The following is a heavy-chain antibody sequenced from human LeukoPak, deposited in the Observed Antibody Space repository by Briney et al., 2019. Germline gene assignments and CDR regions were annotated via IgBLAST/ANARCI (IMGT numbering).Heavy chain of an antibody. J-gene: IGHJ6*03. Sequence: ASVKVSCKASGYTFTRHYMNWVRQAPGQGLEWMGKINPSSGGTGYAQKFQGRVTMTRDTSTSTVYMELTSLRSEDTAVYYCASSITIFGVVIDRSYYYYYMDVWGKGTTVTVSS. V-gene: IGHV1-46*01. CDR3: ASSITIFGVVIDRSYYYYYMDV. D-gene: IGHD3-3*01. CDR2: INPSSGGT. CDR1: GYTFTRHY.